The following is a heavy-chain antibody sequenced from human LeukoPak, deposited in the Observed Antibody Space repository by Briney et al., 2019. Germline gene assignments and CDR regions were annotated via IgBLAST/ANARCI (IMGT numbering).Heavy chain of an antibody. CDR1: GYTFTSYA. CDR2: INAGNGNT. J-gene: IGHJ6*02. V-gene: IGHV1-3*01. Sequence: AASVKVSCKASGYTFTSYAMHWVRQAPGQRLEWMGWINAGNGNTKYSQKFQGRVTITRDTSASTAYMELSSLRSEDTAVYYCARVRSKTYYYDSSGSDYGMDVWGQGTTVTVSS. CDR3: ARVRSKTYYYDSSGSDYGMDV. D-gene: IGHD3-22*01.